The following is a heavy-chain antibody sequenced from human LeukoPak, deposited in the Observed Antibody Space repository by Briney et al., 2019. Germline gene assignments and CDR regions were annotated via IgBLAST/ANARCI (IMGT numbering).Heavy chain of an antibody. Sequence: SETLSLTCIVSGGSISTSAYYWGWIRQPPGEGLQWIGSIYYSGNTYYNSSLKSRVTISVDTSTSQFSLRLSPVTAADTAVYYCARHYGPWGQGTLVTVSS. J-gene: IGHJ5*02. V-gene: IGHV4-39*01. CDR1: GGSISTSAYY. CDR3: ARHYGP. CDR2: IYYSGNT. D-gene: IGHD3-10*01.